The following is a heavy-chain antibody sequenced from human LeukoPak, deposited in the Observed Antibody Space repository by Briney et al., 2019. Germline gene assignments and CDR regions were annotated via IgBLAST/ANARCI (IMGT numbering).Heavy chain of an antibody. D-gene: IGHD3-10*02. J-gene: IGHJ6*04. CDR2: IEEDGSQQ. V-gene: IGHV3-7*01. CDR1: GFSFSSYW. Sequence: GGSLRLSCAASGFSFSSYWMSWVRQAPGKGLEWVANIEEDGSQQFYVDSVKGRFTISRDNAKKSLYLQMNSLRAEDTAVYYCAELGITMIGGVWGKGTTVTISS. CDR3: AELGITMIGGV.